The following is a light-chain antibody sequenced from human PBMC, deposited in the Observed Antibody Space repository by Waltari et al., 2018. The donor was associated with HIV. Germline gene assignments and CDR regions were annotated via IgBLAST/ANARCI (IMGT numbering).Light chain of an antibody. Sequence: DIQMTQSPSTLSASVGDRVTITCRASQSISSWLAWYQQKPGKAPKLLIYKASSLESGVPSRFSGSGSVTEFTLTISSLQPDDFATYYCHQYHSYPLTFGGGTKVEIK. CDR1: QSISSW. V-gene: IGKV1-5*03. CDR3: HQYHSYPLT. J-gene: IGKJ4*01. CDR2: KAS.